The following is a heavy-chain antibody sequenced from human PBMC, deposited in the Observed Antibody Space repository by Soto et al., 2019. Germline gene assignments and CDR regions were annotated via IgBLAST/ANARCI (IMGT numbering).Heavy chain of an antibody. CDR2: ISAYNGNT. CDR3: AREPNYFDY. Sequence: ASVKVSCKASGYTFTSYAMHWVRQATGQGLEWMGWISAYNGNTNYAQKLQGRVTMTTDTSTSTAYMELRSLRSDDTAVYYCAREPNYFDYWGQGTLVTVSS. V-gene: IGHV1-18*01. CDR1: GYTFTSYA. J-gene: IGHJ4*02.